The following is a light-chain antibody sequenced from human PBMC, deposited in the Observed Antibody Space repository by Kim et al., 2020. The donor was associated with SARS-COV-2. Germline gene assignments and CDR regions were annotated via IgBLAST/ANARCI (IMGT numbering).Light chain of an antibody. CDR2: AAS. CDR1: QSISSY. V-gene: IGKV1-39*01. J-gene: IGKJ1*01. CDR3: QQSCSTPPWP. Sequence: TVGARVTTTGRASQSISSYLNWYQQKPGKAPKLLIYAASSLQSGVPSRFSGSGSGTDFTLTISSLQPEDFATYYCQQSCSTPPWPFGQRSKVNIK.